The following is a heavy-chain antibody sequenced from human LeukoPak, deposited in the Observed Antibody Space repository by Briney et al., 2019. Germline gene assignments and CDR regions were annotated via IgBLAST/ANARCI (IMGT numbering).Heavy chain of an antibody. J-gene: IGHJ6*03. Sequence: SETLSLTCAVYGASFSGYYWTWIRQPPGKGLEWIGEINHSGSTNYNPSLKSRVTISVDTSKNQFSLKLTSVTAADTAIYYCARGDFPDDSYYYMDVWGKGTTVTVAS. CDR3: ARGDFPDDSYYYMDV. CDR2: INHSGST. D-gene: IGHD3-3*01. V-gene: IGHV4-34*01. CDR1: GASFSGYY.